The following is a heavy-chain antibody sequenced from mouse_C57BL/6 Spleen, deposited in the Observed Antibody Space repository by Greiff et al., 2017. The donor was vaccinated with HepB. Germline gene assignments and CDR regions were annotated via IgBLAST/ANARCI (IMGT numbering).Heavy chain of an antibody. CDR3: ASLLRQRYFDV. CDR2: IDPEDGET. V-gene: IGHV14-2*01. J-gene: IGHJ1*03. CDR1: GFNIKDYY. Sequence: DVKLQESGAELVKPGASVKLSCTASGFNIKDYYMHWVKQRTEQGLEWIGRIDPEDGETKYAPKFQGKATITADTSSNTAYLQLSSLTSEDTAVYYCASLLRQRYFDVWGTGTTVTVSS. D-gene: IGHD2-4*01.